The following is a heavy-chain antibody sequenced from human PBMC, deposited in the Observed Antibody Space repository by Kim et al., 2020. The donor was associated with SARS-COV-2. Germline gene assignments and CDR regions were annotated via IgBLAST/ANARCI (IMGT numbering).Heavy chain of an antibody. Sequence: GGSLRLSCAASGFTFSSYAMSWVRQAPGKGLEWVSAISGSGGSTYYADSVKGRFTISRDNSKNTLYLQMNSLRAEDTAVYYCAKAVHSGGYNVRTGILYYFDYWGQGTLVTVSS. D-gene: IGHD3-22*01. CDR2: ISGSGGST. CDR3: AKAVHSGGYNVRTGILYYFDY. J-gene: IGHJ4*02. V-gene: IGHV3-23*01. CDR1: GFTFSSYA.